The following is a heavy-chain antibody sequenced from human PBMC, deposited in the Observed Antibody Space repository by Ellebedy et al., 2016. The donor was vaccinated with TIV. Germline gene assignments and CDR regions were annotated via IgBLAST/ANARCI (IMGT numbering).Heavy chain of an antibody. CDR2: ILPIVDSA. CDR3: ARGGDYGNDYYYGMDV. CDR1: GGTFSSYA. V-gene: IGHV1-69*13. Sequence: SVKVSXXASGGTFSSYAMSWVRQAPGQGLEWMGGILPIVDSANYAQKFQGRVTITADESTSTVYMELRSLRSDDTAVYYCARGGDYGNDYYYGMDVWGQGTTVTVSS. J-gene: IGHJ6*02. D-gene: IGHD4-17*01.